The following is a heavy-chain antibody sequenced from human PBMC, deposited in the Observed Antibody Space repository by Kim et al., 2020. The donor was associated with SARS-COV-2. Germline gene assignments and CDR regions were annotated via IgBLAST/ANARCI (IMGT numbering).Heavy chain of an antibody. CDR2: IIPILGIA. V-gene: IGHV1-69*04. CDR3: ARDLAADIVVVVAAIPAGMDV. CDR1: GGTFSSYT. J-gene: IGHJ6*02. Sequence: ASVKVSCKASGGTFSSYTISWVRQAPGQGLEWMGRIIPILGIANYAQKFQGRVTITADKSTSTAYMELSSLRSEDTAVYYCARDLAADIVVVVAAIPAGMDVWGQGTTVTVSS. D-gene: IGHD2-15*01.